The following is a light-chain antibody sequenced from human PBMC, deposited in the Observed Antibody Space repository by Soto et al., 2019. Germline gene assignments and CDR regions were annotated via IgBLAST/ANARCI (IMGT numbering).Light chain of an antibody. J-gene: IGKJ3*01. Sequence: DIQMTQSPSSLSASVGDRVTITCRASQTIIRYLNWYQQKPGKAPKLLIYAASSLPSGVPSRFSGSGSGTDFTLTISSLQPEDFATYYCQQSYNTLTFDPGTKVDV. CDR2: AAS. CDR1: QTIIRY. V-gene: IGKV1-39*01. CDR3: QQSYNTLT.